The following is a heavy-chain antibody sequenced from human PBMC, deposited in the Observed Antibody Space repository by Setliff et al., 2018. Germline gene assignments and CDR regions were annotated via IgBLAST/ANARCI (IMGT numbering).Heavy chain of an antibody. D-gene: IGHD1-1*01. CDR2: VYYSGTA. CDR1: GASISSGTYY. V-gene: IGHV4-61*01. CDR3: VREGYSEYFQD. J-gene: IGHJ1*01. Sequence: SETLSLTCTVSGASISSGTYYWAWIRQPPGKGLEFIGYVYYSGTANYSPSLRSRLTISVDTSKNQFSLKLRSVTAADTAVYYCVREGYSEYFQDWGRGTLVTVSS.